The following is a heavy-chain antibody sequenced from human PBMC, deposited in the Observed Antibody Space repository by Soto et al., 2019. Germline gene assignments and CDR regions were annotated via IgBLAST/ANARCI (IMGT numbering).Heavy chain of an antibody. CDR2: IYYSGST. CDR1: GGSISSGGYY. D-gene: IGHD3-10*01. Sequence: SETLSLTCTVSGGSISSGGYYWSWIRQHPGKGPEWIGYIYYSGSTYYNPSLKSRVTISVDTSKNQFSLKLSSVTAADTAVYYCARLGGGSGSLYYYYYYGMDVWGQGTTVTVSS. V-gene: IGHV4-31*03. J-gene: IGHJ6*02. CDR3: ARLGGGSGSLYYYYYYGMDV.